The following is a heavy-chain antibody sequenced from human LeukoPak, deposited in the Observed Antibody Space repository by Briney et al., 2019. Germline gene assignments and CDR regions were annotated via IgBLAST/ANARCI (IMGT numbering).Heavy chain of an antibody. Sequence: PGGSLRLSCAASGFTFDDYAMHWVRQAPGKGLEWVSGISWNSGSIGYADSVKGRFTISRDNAKNSLYLQMNSLRAEDTASYYCAKDGEYGDYPNPLDYWGQGTLVTVSS. V-gene: IGHV3-9*01. J-gene: IGHJ4*02. CDR2: ISWNSGSI. CDR1: GFTFDDYA. D-gene: IGHD4-17*01. CDR3: AKDGEYGDYPNPLDY.